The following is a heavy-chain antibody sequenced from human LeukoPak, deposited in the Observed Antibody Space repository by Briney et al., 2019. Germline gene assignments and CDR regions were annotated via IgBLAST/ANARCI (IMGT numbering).Heavy chain of an antibody. V-gene: IGHV4-59*04. J-gene: IGHJ4*02. CDR3: ARGYDSSGYYGIGYFDS. D-gene: IGHD3-22*01. CDR2: LYYSGST. Sequence: SETLSLTCTVSGGSISDYYWSWIRQAPGKGLEWIGSLYYSGSTYYNPSLKSRVTVSVDTSKNQFSLKLKSVTAADTAVYYCARGYDSSGYYGIGYFDSWGQGTLVTVSS. CDR1: GGSISDYY.